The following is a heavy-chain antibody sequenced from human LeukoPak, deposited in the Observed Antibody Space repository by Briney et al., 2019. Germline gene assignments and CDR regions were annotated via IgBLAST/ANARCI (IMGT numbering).Heavy chain of an antibody. CDR1: GGSFSGYY. CDR3: ARALRPPYWYFDL. J-gene: IGHJ2*01. V-gene: IGHV4-34*01. Sequence: SETLSLTCAVYGGSFSGYYWSWIRQPPGKGLEWIGEINHSGSTNYNPSLKSRVTISVDTSKNQFSLKLSSVTAADTAVYYCARALRPPYWYFDLWGRGTLVTVSS. CDR2: INHSGST.